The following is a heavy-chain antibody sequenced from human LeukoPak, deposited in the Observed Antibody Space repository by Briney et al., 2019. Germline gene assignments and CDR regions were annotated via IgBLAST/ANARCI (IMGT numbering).Heavy chain of an antibody. V-gene: IGHV3-30*04. CDR1: GFTFSSYA. CDR3: AKKAVYGSGSYYFDY. Sequence: GRSLRLSCAASGFTFSSYAMHWVRQAPGKGLEWVAVISYDGSNKYYADSVKGRFTISRDNSKNTLYLQMNSLRAEDTAIYYCAKKAVYGSGSYYFDYWGQGTLVTVSS. CDR2: ISYDGSNK. D-gene: IGHD3-10*01. J-gene: IGHJ4*02.